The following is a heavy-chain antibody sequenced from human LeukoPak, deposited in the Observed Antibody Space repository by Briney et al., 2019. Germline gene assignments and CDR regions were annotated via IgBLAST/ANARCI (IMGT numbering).Heavy chain of an antibody. CDR3: ARAPGYSSGWYGWTDYYYYYMDV. CDR1: GDSVTTSSHY. J-gene: IGHJ6*03. V-gene: IGHV4-39*02. D-gene: IGHD6-19*01. Sequence: SETLSLTCTVSGDSVTTSSHYWGWIRQPPGQGLEWIGSVYYTGRTYCHPSLKSRVTISIDTSKNHFSLKLTSLTAADTAVYYCARAPGYSSGWYGWTDYYYYYMDVWGKGTTVTVSS. CDR2: VYYTGRT.